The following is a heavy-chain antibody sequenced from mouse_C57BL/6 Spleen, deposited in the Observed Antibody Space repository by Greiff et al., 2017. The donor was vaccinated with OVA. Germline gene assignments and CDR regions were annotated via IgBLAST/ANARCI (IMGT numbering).Heavy chain of an antibody. J-gene: IGHJ4*01. V-gene: IGHV1-42*01. Sequence: VQLQQSGPELVKPGASVKISCKASGYSFTGYYMNWVKQSPEKSLEWIGEINPSTGGTTYNQKFKAKATLTVDKSSSTAYMQHKSLTSEDSAVYYCARSLYCGNPSMDYWGQGTSVTVSS. CDR3: ARSLYCGNPSMDY. CDR1: GYSFTGYY. CDR2: INPSTGGT. D-gene: IGHD2-1*01.